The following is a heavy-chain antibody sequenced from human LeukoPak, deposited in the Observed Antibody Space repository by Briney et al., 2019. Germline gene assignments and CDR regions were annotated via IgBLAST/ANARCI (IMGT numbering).Heavy chain of an antibody. CDR3: AREPLVAAAGGYFDY. V-gene: IGHV3-53*01. Sequence: PGGSLRLSCAASGFTVSSNYMNWVRQAPGKGLEWVSMIYPNGNTFYTDSVKGRFTISRDNSKNTLYLQMNSLRAEDTAVYYCAREPLVAAAGGYFDYWGQGTLVTVSS. J-gene: IGHJ4*02. CDR2: IYPNGNT. CDR1: GFTVSSNY. D-gene: IGHD6-13*01.